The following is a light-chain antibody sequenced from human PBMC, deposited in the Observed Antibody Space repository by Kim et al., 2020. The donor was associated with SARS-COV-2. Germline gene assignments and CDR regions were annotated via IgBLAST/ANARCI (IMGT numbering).Light chain of an antibody. Sequence: DIQMTQSPSSLSASVGDRVTITCRASQSISSYLNWYQQKPGKAPNLLIYAASTLQSGVPSRFSGSGSGTDFTLTIDSLQPEDFATYYCQQSYSTPYTFGQGTKLEI. J-gene: IGKJ2*01. CDR2: AAS. CDR1: QSISSY. CDR3: QQSYSTPYT. V-gene: IGKV1-39*01.